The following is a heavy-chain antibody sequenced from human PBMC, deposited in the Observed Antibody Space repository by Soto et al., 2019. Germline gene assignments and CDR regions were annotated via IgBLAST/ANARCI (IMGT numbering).Heavy chain of an antibody. D-gene: IGHD2-2*01. CDR1: GGSISSGGYY. J-gene: IGHJ4*02. V-gene: IGHV4-31*03. Sequence: QVQLQESGPGLVKPSQTLSLTCTVSGGSISSGGYYWSWIRQHPGKGLEGIGYIYYSGSTYYNPSLKSRVTISVDPSKNQFSLKLSSVTAADTAVYYCASHSLQPLEERVPAAMYFDYWGQGTLVTVSS. CDR2: IYYSGST. CDR3: ASHSLQPLEERVPAAMYFDY.